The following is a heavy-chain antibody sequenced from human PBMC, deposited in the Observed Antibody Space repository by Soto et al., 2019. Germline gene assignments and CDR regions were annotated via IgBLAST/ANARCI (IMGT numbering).Heavy chain of an antibody. CDR1: GGSVSSGGYS. CDR3: ARASAGHYYYYGMDV. CDR2: IYHSGST. Sequence: PSETLSLTCAVSGGSVSSGGYSWSWIRRPPGKGLEWIGYIYHSGSTYYNPSLKSRVTISVDRSKNQFSLKLSSVTAADTAVYYCARASAGHYYYYGMDVWGQGTTVTVSS. D-gene: IGHD6-19*01. J-gene: IGHJ6*02. V-gene: IGHV4-30-2*01.